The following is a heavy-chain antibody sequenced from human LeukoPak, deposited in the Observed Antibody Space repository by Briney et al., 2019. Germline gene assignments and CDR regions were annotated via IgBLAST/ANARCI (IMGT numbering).Heavy chain of an antibody. CDR2: INWNGRIT. D-gene: IGHD5-18*01. CDR3: ARGSVQLWLRDTYYYMDV. CDR1: GFTFDDYA. V-gene: IGHV3-20*04. Sequence: GKSLRLSCAASGFTFDDYAMNWVRQVPGRGLEWVSGINWNGRITEYADSVKDRFTISRQNTKNSLYLYMNNLGGEDTALYFCARGSVQLWLRDTYYYMDVWGKGTTVTVSS. J-gene: IGHJ6*03.